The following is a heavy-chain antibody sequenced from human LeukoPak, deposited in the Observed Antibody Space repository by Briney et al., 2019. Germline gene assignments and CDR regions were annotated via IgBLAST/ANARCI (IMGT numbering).Heavy chain of an antibody. V-gene: IGHV1-24*01. J-gene: IGHJ4*02. CDR3: ATSHKVGATYFDY. D-gene: IGHD1-26*01. CDR2: FDPEDGET. Sequence: ASVKVSCKVSGYTLTELPMHWVRQAPGKGLEWMGGFDPEDGETIYAQKFQGRVTMTEDTSTDTAYMELSSLRSEDTAVYYCATSHKVGATYFDYWGQGTLVTVSS. CDR1: GYTLTELP.